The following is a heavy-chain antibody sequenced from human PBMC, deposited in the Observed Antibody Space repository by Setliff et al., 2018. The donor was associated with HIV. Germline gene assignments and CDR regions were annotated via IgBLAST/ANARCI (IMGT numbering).Heavy chain of an antibody. D-gene: IGHD3-10*01. J-gene: IGHJ4*02. V-gene: IGHV5-51*01. CDR1: GYSFTSYW. CDR3: ARGGNLWFGELYSFDY. CDR2: IYPGDSDT. Sequence: PGESLKISCKGSGYSFTSYWIGWVRQMPGKGLEWMGIIYPGDSDTRYSPSFQGQVTISADKSISTAYLQWSSLKASDTAMYYCARGGNLWFGELYSFDYWGQGTLVTVSS.